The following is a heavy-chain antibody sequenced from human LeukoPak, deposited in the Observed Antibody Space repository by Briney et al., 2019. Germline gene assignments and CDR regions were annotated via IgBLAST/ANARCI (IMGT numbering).Heavy chain of an antibody. D-gene: IGHD3-3*01. CDR3: ARDASRDFWSGSAFDP. CDR1: GGSINSYY. CDR2: IYNSGST. J-gene: IGHJ5*02. V-gene: IGHV4-59*01. Sequence: SETLSLTCTVSGGSINSYYWSWIRQPPGKGLEWIGYIYNSGSTNYNPSLKSRVTISVDTSKNQFSLKLSSVTAADTAVYYCARDASRDFWSGSAFDPWGQGTLVTVSS.